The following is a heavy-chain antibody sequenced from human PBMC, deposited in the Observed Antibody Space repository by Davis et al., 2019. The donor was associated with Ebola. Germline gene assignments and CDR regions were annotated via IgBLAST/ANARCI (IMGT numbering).Heavy chain of an antibody. CDR3: ARELYDSSGYYYSPFDY. CDR1: GGSISGSTYY. J-gene: IGHJ4*02. Sequence: MPSETLSLTCTVSGGSISGSTYYWGWIRQPPGKGLEWIGEINHSGSTNYNPSLKSRVTISVDTSKNQFSLKLSSVTAADTAVYYCARELYDSSGYYYSPFDYWGQGTLVTVSS. CDR2: INHSGST. V-gene: IGHV4-39*07. D-gene: IGHD3-22*01.